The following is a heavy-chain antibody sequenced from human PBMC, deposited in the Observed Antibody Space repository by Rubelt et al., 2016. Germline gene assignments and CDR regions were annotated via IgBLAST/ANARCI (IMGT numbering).Heavy chain of an antibody. Sequence: QVQLQQWGAGLLKPSETLSLTCAVYGGSFSGYYWSWIRQPPGKGLEWIGSIYYSGSTYYNPSLKSRVPISVETSSNQFSLKLSSGTAADTAVYYCARLTYSGSYYVDYWGQGTLVTVSS. J-gene: IGHJ4*02. CDR1: GGSFSGYY. V-gene: IGHV4-34*01. D-gene: IGHD1-26*01. CDR3: ARLTYSGSYYVDY. CDR2: IYYSGST.